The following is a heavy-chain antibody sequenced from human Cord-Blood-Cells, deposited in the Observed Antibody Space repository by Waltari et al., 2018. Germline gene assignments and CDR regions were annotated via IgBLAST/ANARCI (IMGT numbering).Heavy chain of an antibody. D-gene: IGHD3-10*01. J-gene: IGHJ4*02. CDR1: GGSISSSSYY. Sequence: QLQLQESGPGLVTPSETLSLTCTVSGGSISSSSYYWGWIRQPPGKGLEWIGSIYYSGSTYYNPSLKSRVTISVDTSKNQFSLKLSSVTAADTAVYYCARHVLWHGSGSYYFDYWGQGTLVTVSS. CDR2: IYYSGST. CDR3: ARHVLWHGSGSYYFDY. V-gene: IGHV4-39*01.